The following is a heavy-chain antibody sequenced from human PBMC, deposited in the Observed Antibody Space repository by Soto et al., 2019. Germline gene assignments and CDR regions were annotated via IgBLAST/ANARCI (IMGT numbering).Heavy chain of an antibody. CDR1: GFTFSSYD. J-gene: IGHJ6*02. CDR2: IGTAGDT. D-gene: IGHD1-26*01. CDR3: ARVKGIVGATRSHYGMDV. V-gene: IGHV3-13*01. Sequence: EVQLVESGGGLVQPGGSLRLSCAASGFTFSSYDMHWVRQATGKGLEWVSAIGTAGDTYYPGSVKGRFTISRENAKNSLYLQKNSLRAGDTAVYYCARVKGIVGATRSHYGMDVWGQGTTVTVSS.